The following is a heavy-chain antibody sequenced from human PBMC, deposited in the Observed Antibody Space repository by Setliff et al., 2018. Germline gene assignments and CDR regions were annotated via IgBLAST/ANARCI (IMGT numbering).Heavy chain of an antibody. J-gene: IGHJ4*02. V-gene: IGHV3-30*03. CDR1: GFTFSSYS. CDR3: ARDPHFDS. CDR2: VSYGGNNK. Sequence: GGSLRLSCAASGFTFSSYSMNWVRQAPGKGLEWVAVVSYGGNNKYYADSVKGRFTISRDNSKNSLYLQMNSLRAEDTAVYYCARDPHFDSWGQGTLVTVSS.